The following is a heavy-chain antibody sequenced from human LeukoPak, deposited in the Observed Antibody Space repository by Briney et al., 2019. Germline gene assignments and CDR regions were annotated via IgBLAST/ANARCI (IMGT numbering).Heavy chain of an antibody. CDR2: IYYSGTT. J-gene: IGHJ4*02. Sequence: PSETLSLTCTVSGGSISSSSYYWAWIRQPPGKGLEWIGSIYYSGTTSYNPSLKSRVTISVGTSKSQFSLNLSSVTAADTAVYYCARRDIVATISTWGQGTLVTVSS. CDR1: GGSISSSSYY. CDR3: ARRDIVATIST. D-gene: IGHD5-12*01. V-gene: IGHV4-39*01.